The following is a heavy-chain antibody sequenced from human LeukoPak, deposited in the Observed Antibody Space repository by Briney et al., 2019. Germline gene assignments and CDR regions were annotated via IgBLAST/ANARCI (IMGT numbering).Heavy chain of an antibody. CDR2: IRYDGSNK. D-gene: IGHD3-22*01. CDR3: AKVRYYDSSGYYYVPFDY. V-gene: IGHV3-30*02. J-gene: IGHJ4*02. CDR1: GFTFSSYG. Sequence: GGSLRLSCAASGFTFSSYGMHWVRQAPGKGLEWVAFIRYDGSNKYYADSVKGRFTISRDNSKNTLYLQMNSLRAEDTAVYYCAKVRYYDSSGYYYVPFDYWGQGTLVTVSS.